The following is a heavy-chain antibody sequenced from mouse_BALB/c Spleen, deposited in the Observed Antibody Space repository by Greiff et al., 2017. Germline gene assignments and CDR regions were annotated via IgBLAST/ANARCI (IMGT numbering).Heavy chain of an antibody. CDR1: GFTFSSYT. J-gene: IGHJ4*01. Sequence: EVKLVESGGGLVKPGGSLKLSCAASGFTFSSYTMSWVRQTPEKRLEWVATISSGGGNTYYPDSVKGRFTISRDNARNILYLQMSSLRSEDTAMYYCAREYDYDDAMDYWGQGTSVTVSS. V-gene: IGHV5-9*04. CDR2: ISSGGGNT. CDR3: AREYDYDDAMDY. D-gene: IGHD2-4*01.